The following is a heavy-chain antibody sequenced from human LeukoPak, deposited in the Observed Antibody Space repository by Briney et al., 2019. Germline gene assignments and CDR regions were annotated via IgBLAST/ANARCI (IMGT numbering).Heavy chain of an antibody. CDR3: ARVEMATLYYMDV. CDR2: ISSSGSTI. D-gene: IGHD5-24*01. V-gene: IGHV3-48*03. Sequence: GGSLRLSCAASGFTFSSYEMNWVRQDPGKGLEWVSYISSSGSTIYYADSVKGRFTISRDNAKNSLYLQMNSLRAEDTAVYYCARVEMATLYYMDVWGKGTTVTISS. CDR1: GFTFSSYE. J-gene: IGHJ6*03.